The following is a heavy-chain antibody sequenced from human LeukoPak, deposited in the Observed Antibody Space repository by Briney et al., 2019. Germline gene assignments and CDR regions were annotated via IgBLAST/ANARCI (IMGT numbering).Heavy chain of an antibody. V-gene: IGHV1-46*03. Sequence: GASVKASCKASGYTFTSYNMPWGRQAPGQGLEWMGIINPSGGSTSYAQKCQGRVTMTRDTSTSTVYMELSSLRSEDTAVDYCARGAPYGGCEDYWGQGTLVTVSS. J-gene: IGHJ4*02. CDR3: ARGAPYGGCEDY. D-gene: IGHD5-12*01. CDR1: GYTFTSYN. CDR2: INPSGGST.